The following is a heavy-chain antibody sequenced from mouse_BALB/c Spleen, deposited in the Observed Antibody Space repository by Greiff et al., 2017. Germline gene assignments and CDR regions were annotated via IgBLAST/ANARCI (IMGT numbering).Heavy chain of an antibody. CDR2: IYPGDGDT. J-gene: IGHJ4*01. Sequence: VQLQQSGPELVKPGASVKISCKASGYAFSSSWMNWVKQRPGQGLEWIGRIYPGDGDTNYNGKFKGKATLTADKSSSTAYMQLSSLTSVDSAVYFCARESTMIYYYAMDYWGQGTSVTVSS. V-gene: IGHV1-82*01. CDR1: GYAFSSSW. D-gene: IGHD2-4*01. CDR3: ARESTMIYYYAMDY.